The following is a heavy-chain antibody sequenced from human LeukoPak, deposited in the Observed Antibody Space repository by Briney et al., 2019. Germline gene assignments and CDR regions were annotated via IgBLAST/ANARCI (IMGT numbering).Heavy chain of an antibody. D-gene: IGHD3-22*01. CDR1: GYTFTCYY. CDR2: INPNSGGT. V-gene: IGHV1-2*02. J-gene: IGHJ4*02. Sequence: GASVKVSCKASGYTFTCYYMDWVRQAPGQGLEWMGWINPNSGGTNYAQKFQGRVTMTRDTSISTAYMELSRLRSDDTAVYYCARDYDSSGYPNYYDYWGQGTLVTVSS. CDR3: ARDYDSSGYPNYYDY.